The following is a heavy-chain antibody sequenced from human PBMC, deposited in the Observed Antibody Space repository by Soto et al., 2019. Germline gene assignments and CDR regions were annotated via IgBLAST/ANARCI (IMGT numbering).Heavy chain of an antibody. CDR1: GFTFSSYS. CDR3: ARDPVIAAAIWYFDL. D-gene: IGHD6-13*01. V-gene: IGHV3-21*01. CDR2: ISSSSSYI. J-gene: IGHJ2*01. Sequence: EVQLVESGGGLVKPGGSPRLSCAASGFTFSSYSMNWVRQAPGKGLEWVSSISSSSSYIYYADSVKGRFTISRDNAKNSLYLQMNSLRAEDTAVYYCARDPVIAAAIWYFDLWGRGTLVTVSS.